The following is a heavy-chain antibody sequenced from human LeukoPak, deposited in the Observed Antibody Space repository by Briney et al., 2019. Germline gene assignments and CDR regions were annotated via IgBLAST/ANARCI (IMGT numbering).Heavy chain of an antibody. CDR3: AKAKSSVVVTAPFDY. D-gene: IGHD2-21*02. Sequence: GGSLRLSCAASGFTFSSYAMSWVRQAPGKGLEWVSAISGDGGSTYYADSVKGRFTISRDNSKNSLYLQMNSPRTEDTALYYCAKAKSSVVVTAPFDYWGQGTLVTVSS. V-gene: IGHV3-43*02. J-gene: IGHJ4*02. CDR1: GFTFSSYA. CDR2: ISGDGGST.